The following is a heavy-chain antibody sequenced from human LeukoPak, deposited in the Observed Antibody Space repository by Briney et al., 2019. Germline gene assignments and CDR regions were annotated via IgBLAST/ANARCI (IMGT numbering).Heavy chain of an antibody. CDR1: GYTFTDYY. D-gene: IGHD2-2*01. Sequence: GASVKGSCKASGYTFTDYYVHWVRQAPGQGLEWMGWINPNNGGPTYAQNSQGRVTMTRDTSISTAYMELRRLRSDDSAIYYCTRDHCSFANCYEDYYHGMDVWGQGTTVTVSS. CDR2: INPNNGGP. V-gene: IGHV1-2*02. J-gene: IGHJ6*02. CDR3: TRDHCSFANCYEDYYHGMDV.